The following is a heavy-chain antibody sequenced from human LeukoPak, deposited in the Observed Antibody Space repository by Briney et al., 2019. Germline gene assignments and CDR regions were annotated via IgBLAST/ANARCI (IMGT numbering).Heavy chain of an antibody. CDR1: GFTFSSYA. D-gene: IGHD3-10*01. Sequence: PGASLRLSGAASGFTFSSYAMSWVRQAPGKGLEWVSAISGSGGSTYYADSVKGRFTISRDSSKNTLYLQMNSLRAEDTAVYYCAKGRRELLWFGELSFDPWGQGTLVTVSS. CDR2: ISGSGGST. CDR3: AKGRRELLWFGELSFDP. J-gene: IGHJ5*02. V-gene: IGHV3-23*01.